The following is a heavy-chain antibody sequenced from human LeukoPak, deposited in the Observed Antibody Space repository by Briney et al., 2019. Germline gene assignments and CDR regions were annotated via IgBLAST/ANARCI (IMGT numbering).Heavy chain of an antibody. J-gene: IGHJ1*01. Sequence: PGGSLRLSCAASGFTFSSYWMRWVRQAPGKGLVWVSRINSDGSSTSYADSVKGRFTISRDNAKNTLYLQMNSLRAEDTAVYYCARVLSADSPGFQHWGQGTLVTVSS. CDR1: GFTFSSYW. CDR3: ARVLSADSPGFQH. V-gene: IGHV3-74*01. D-gene: IGHD3-22*01. CDR2: INSDGSST.